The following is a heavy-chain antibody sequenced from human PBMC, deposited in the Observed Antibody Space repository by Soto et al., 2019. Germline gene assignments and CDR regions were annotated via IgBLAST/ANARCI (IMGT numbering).Heavy chain of an antibody. CDR3: ARLLWFGESFFDY. Sequence: SETLSLTCTVSGGSISSSSYYWGWTRQPPGKGLEWIGSIYYSGSTYYNPSLKSRVTISVDTSKNQFSLKLSSVTAADTAVYYCARLLWFGESFFDYWGQGTLVTVSS. V-gene: IGHV4-39*01. CDR1: GGSISSSSYY. D-gene: IGHD3-10*01. J-gene: IGHJ4*02. CDR2: IYYSGST.